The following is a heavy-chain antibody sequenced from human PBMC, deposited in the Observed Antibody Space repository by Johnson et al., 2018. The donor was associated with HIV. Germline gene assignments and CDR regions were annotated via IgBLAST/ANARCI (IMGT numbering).Heavy chain of an antibody. CDR1: AFNFDTSW. CDR3: AKEKDTLMGAFDI. Sequence: QVQLMESGGDLVQPGGSLRLSCAASAFNFDTSWMAWVRQAPGKGLEWVAFIRYDGSNKYYGDSVKGRLTISRDNSKNTLFLQMNSLRDEDTAVYYCAKEKDTLMGAFDIWGRGTLVTVSS. V-gene: IGHV3-30*02. J-gene: IGHJ3*02. D-gene: IGHD5-18*01. CDR2: IRYDGSNK.